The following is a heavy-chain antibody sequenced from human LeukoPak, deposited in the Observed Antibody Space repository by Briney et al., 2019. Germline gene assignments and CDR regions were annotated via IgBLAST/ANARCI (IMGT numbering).Heavy chain of an antibody. D-gene: IGHD6-13*01. CDR3: ARYSSSWVGNFDS. CDR2: IYYSGST. J-gene: IGHJ4*02. CDR1: GGSISSGGYY. Sequence: SQTLSLTCTVSGGSISSGGYYWSWIRQHPGKGLEWIGYIYYSGSTYYNPSLKSRVTISVDTSKNQFSLKLSSVTAADTAVYYCARYSSSWVGNFDSWGQGALVTVSS. V-gene: IGHV4-31*03.